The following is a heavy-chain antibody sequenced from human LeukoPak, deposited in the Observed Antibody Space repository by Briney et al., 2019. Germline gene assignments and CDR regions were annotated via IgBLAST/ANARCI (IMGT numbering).Heavy chain of an antibody. CDR1: GFTFSSYW. CDR3: AKSKAHIVVVTTLGAFDI. CDR2: IKQDGSEK. V-gene: IGHV3-7*03. J-gene: IGHJ3*02. Sequence: GGSLRLSCAASGFTFSSYWMSWVRQAPGKGLEWVANIKQDGSEKYYVDSVKGRFTISRDNAKNSPYLQMNSLRAEDTAVYYCAKSKAHIVVVTTLGAFDIWGQGTMVTVSS. D-gene: IGHD2-21*02.